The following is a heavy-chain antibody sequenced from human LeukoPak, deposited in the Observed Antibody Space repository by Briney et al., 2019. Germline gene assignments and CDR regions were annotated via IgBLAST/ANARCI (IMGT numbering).Heavy chain of an antibody. CDR1: GGSISSYY. Sequence: PSETLSLTCTVSGGSISSYYWSWIRQPPGKGLEWIGYIYYSGSTNYNPSLKSRVTISVDTSKNQFSLKLSSVTAADTAVYYCARDMFGEIVAFDIGGKGKMVTVSS. V-gene: IGHV4-59*01. CDR2: IYYSGST. D-gene: IGHD3-10*02. J-gene: IGHJ3*02. CDR3: ARDMFGEIVAFDI.